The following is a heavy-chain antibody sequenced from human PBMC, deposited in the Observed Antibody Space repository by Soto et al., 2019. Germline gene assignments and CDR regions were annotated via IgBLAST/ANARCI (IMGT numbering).Heavy chain of an antibody. CDR1: GGSVTSATYY. J-gene: IGHJ5*02. CDR2: IYYTGKT. CDR3: APQRVAVAGLGVS. V-gene: IGHV4-61*01. D-gene: IGHD6-19*01. Sequence: QVQLQESGPGLVRPSETLSLTCSVSGGSVTSATYYWSWIRQPPGRGPEWIGYIYYTGKTNYNPSLKCRVTMAVDTSKNQFSLTLSYVHAADTDVYFCAPQRVAVAGLGVSWCQGTLVTVSS.